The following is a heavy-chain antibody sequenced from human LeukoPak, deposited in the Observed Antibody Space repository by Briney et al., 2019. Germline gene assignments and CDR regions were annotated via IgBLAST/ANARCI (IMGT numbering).Heavy chain of an antibody. CDR2: INPSGGST. V-gene: IGHV1-46*01. D-gene: IGHD6-13*01. CDR3: AVIYSSSWYAY. J-gene: IGHJ4*02. CDR1: GYTFTSYY. Sequence: ASVKVSCKASGYTFTSYYMHWVRQAPGQGLEWMGIINPSGGSTSYAQKLQGRVTMTRDTSTSTVYMELSSLRSEDTAVYYCAVIYSSSWYAYWGQGTLVTVSS.